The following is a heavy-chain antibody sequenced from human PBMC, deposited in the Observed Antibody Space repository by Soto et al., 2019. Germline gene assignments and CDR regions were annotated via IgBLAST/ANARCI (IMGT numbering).Heavy chain of an antibody. CDR2: IYYSGST. CDR3: ARDRLTGGDNYYYYCMDV. CDR1: GGSISSYY. V-gene: IGHV4-59*01. D-gene: IGHD7-27*01. J-gene: IGHJ6*02. Sequence: SETLSLTCTVSGGSISSYYWSWIRQPPGKGLEWIGYIYYSGSTNYNPSLKSRVTISVDTSKNQFSLKLSSVTAADTAVYYCARDRLTGGDNYYYYCMDVWGQGTTVTVSS.